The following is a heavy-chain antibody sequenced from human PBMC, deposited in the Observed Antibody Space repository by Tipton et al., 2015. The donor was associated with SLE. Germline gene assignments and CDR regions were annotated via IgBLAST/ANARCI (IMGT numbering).Heavy chain of an antibody. CDR1: GGSTSSGSYY. CDR3: ARDGYYDFWSGKGAFDI. V-gene: IGHV4-61*02. Sequence: TLSLTCTVSGGSTSSGSYYWGWIRQPAGKGLEWIGRIYTSGSTNYNPSLKSRVTISVDTSKNQFSLKLSSVTAADTAVYYCARDGYYDFWSGKGAFDIWGQGTMVTVSS. CDR2: IYTSGST. J-gene: IGHJ3*02. D-gene: IGHD3-3*01.